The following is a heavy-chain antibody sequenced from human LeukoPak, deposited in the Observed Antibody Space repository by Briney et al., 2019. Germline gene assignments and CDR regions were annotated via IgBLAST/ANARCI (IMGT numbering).Heavy chain of an antibody. V-gene: IGHV1-8*02. Sequence: ASVKVSCKASGFTFTSSAMQWVRQATGQGLEWMGWMNPNSGNTGYAQKFQGRVTMTRNTSISTAYMELSSLRSEDTAVYYCARDVRGRSYMDVWGKGTTVTVSS. CDR3: ARDVRGRSYMDV. CDR1: GFTFTSSA. CDR2: MNPNSGNT. J-gene: IGHJ6*03. D-gene: IGHD3-10*01.